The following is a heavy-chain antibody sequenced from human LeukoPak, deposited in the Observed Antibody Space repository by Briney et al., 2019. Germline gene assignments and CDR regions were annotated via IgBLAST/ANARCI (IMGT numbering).Heavy chain of an antibody. CDR2: ISGGGGSS. CDR3: ASSSLHYYYDSSGYYPYQH. V-gene: IGHV3-23*01. Sequence: PGGPLSFSCAASGFTLRSSAMSWVPQAPGKGLQRLPTISGGGGSSYYADSVKGRFTISRDNSKNTLYLHIKSLRAEDTAVYYCASSSLHYYYDSSGYYPYQHWGQGTLVTVSS. D-gene: IGHD3-22*01. J-gene: IGHJ1*01. CDR1: GFTLRSSA.